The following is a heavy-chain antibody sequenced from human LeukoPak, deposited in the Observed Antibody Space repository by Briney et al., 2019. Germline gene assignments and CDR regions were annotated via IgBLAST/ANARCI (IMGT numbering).Heavy chain of an antibody. CDR2: ISAYNGNT. D-gene: IGHD6-19*01. CDR1: GYTFTSYG. Sequence: ASVKDSCKASGYTFTSYGISWVRQAPGQGLEWMGWISAYNGNTNYAQKLQGRVTMTTDTSTSTAYMELRSLRSDDTAVYYCARTSSSGRYPWYFDLWGRGTLVTVSS. V-gene: IGHV1-18*01. J-gene: IGHJ2*01. CDR3: ARTSSSGRYPWYFDL.